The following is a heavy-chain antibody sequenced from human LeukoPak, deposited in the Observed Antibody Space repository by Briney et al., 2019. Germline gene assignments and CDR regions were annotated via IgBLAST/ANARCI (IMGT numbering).Heavy chain of an antibody. Sequence: PGGSLRLSCAASGFTFSSYSMNWVRQAPGKGLEWVSSISSSSSYIYYADSVKGRFTISRDNAKNSLYLQMNSLRAEDTAVYYCAVDNWNDGWAFDYWGQGTLVTVSS. J-gene: IGHJ4*02. CDR3: AVDNWNDGWAFDY. D-gene: IGHD1-20*01. CDR1: GFTFSSYS. V-gene: IGHV3-21*01. CDR2: ISSSSSYI.